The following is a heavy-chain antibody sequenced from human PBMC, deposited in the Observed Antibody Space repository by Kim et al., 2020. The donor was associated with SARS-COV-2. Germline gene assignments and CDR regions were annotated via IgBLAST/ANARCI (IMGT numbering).Heavy chain of an antibody. CDR2: IYYSGST. V-gene: IGHV4-59*01. Sequence: SETLSLTCTVSGGSISNYYWSWIRQPPGKGLEWIGYIYYSGSTNYNPSLKSRVTISVDTPKNQLSLKLSSVTAADTAVYYCARGFGSGRYYYDYMDVWG. J-gene: IGHJ6*03. CDR1: GGSISNYY. D-gene: IGHD3-3*01. CDR3: ARGFGSGRYYYDYMDV.